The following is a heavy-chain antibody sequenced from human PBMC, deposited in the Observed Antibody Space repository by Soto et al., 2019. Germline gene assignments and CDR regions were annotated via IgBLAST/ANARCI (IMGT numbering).Heavy chain of an antibody. J-gene: IGHJ4*02. D-gene: IGHD4-17*01. CDR3: ATQRTTVTASFDY. Sequence: EVQLLESGGGLVQPGGSLTVSCAASGFTFGAHPMSWVRLAPGKGLEWVSTISGYGGSTYYPDSLKGRFIISRDNSKNTLYLQTNTRRAEDTAIYFSATQRTTVTASFDYWGQGTRVTVSS. CDR2: ISGYGGST. CDR1: GFTFGAHP. V-gene: IGHV3-23*01.